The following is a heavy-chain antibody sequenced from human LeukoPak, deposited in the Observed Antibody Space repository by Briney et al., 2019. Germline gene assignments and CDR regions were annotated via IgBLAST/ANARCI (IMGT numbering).Heavy chain of an antibody. CDR2: INHSGST. V-gene: IGHV4-34*01. CDR1: GGSFSGYY. J-gene: IGHJ4*02. CDR3: ARAARPRHLYGGNRYFDY. Sequence: SETLSLTCAVYGGSFSGYYWSWIRQPPGNGLEWIGEINHSGSTNYNPSLKSRVTISVDTSKNQFSLKLSSVTAADTAVYYCARAARPRHLYGGNRYFDYWGQGTLVTVSS. D-gene: IGHD4-23*01.